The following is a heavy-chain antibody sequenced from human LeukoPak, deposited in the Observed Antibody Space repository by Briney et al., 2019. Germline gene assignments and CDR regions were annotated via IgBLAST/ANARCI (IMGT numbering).Heavy chain of an antibody. Sequence: ASVKVSCKASGYTFIGYYIHWVRQAPGKGLEWMGGFDPEDGETIYAQKFQGRVTMTEDTSTDTAYMELSSLRSEDTAVYYCATGPTSPRSYYYYYMDVWGKGTTVTVSS. D-gene: IGHD1-26*01. CDR3: ATGPTSPRSYYYYYMDV. CDR2: FDPEDGET. CDR1: GYTFIGYY. J-gene: IGHJ6*03. V-gene: IGHV1-24*01.